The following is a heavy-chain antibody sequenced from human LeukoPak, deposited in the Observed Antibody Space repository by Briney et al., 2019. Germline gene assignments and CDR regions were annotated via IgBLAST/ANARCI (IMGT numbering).Heavy chain of an antibody. D-gene: IGHD2-15*01. Sequence: GGSLRLSCAASGFTFSSYSMNWVRQAPGKGLEWVSSISSSSSYIYYADSVKGRFTISRDNAKNSLYLQMNSLRAEDTALYYCARVAGVMVVAAAVLPYYYMDVWGKGTTVTVSS. V-gene: IGHV3-21*04. CDR1: GFTFSSYS. CDR2: ISSSSSYI. CDR3: ARVAGVMVVAAAVLPYYYMDV. J-gene: IGHJ6*03.